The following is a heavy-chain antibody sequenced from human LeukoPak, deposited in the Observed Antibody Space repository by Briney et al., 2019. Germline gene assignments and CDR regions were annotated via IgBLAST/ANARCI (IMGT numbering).Heavy chain of an antibody. D-gene: IGHD3-3*01. Sequence: GGSLRLSCAASGFTFSNYAMSWVRQAPGKGLEWVSGISGTTTYYADSVKGRFTISRDNSKNTLYLQMNSLRAEDTAVYYCAKSILRYYFDYWGQGTLVTVSS. J-gene: IGHJ4*02. V-gene: IGHV3-23*01. CDR3: AKSILRYYFDY. CDR1: GFTFSNYA. CDR2: ISGTTT.